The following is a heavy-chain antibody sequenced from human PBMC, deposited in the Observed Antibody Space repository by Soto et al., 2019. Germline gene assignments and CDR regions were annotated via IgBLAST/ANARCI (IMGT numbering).Heavy chain of an antibody. J-gene: IGHJ4*02. D-gene: IGHD3-10*01. CDR3: ARGGPITMVRGVIITNFDY. CDR1: GGTLSSYA. Sequence: QVQLVQSGAEVKKPGSSVKVSCKASGGTLSSYAISWVRQAPGQGREWMGGIIPIFGTANYAQKFQGRVTITADESTSTAYMELSSLRSEDTAVYYCARGGPITMVRGVIITNFDYWGQGTLVTVSS. CDR2: IIPIFGTA. V-gene: IGHV1-69*01.